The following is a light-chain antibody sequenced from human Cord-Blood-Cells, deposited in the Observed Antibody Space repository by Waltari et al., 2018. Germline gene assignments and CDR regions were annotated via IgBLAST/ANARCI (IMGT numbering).Light chain of an antibody. J-gene: IGLJ3*02. V-gene: IGLV2-23*01. CDR1: SSDVGSYNL. Sequence: QSALTQPASVSGSPGQSITISCTGTSSDVGSYNLVSWYQQHPGKAPKRMIYEGSKRPSGVSNRFSGSKSGNTASLTFSGLQAEDEADYYCCSYAGSSTNWVFGGGTKLTVL. CDR2: EGS. CDR3: CSYAGSSTNWV.